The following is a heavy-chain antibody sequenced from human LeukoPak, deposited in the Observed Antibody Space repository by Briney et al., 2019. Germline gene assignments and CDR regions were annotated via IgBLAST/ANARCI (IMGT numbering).Heavy chain of an antibody. CDR2: ISSSGSTI. Sequence: GGSLRLSCAASGFTFSSYEMNWVRQAPGKGLEWVSYISSSGSTIYYADSVKGRFTISRDNAKNSLYLQMDSLRAEDTAVYYCAPEDTAMVEHLDFDYWGQGTLVTVSS. J-gene: IGHJ4*02. CDR1: GFTFSSYE. V-gene: IGHV3-48*03. CDR3: APEDTAMVEHLDFDY. D-gene: IGHD5-18*01.